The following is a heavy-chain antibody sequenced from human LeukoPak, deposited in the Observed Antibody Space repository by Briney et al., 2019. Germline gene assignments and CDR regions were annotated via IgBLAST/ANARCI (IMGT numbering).Heavy chain of an antibody. CDR3: ARHQGGYNTFDY. CDR2: IYTSGST. D-gene: IGHD5-24*01. V-gene: IGHV4-4*09. J-gene: IGHJ4*02. Sequence: SETLSLTCTVSGDSISSYYCSWIRQPPGRGLEWIGYIYTSGSTNYNPSLKSRVTISVDTSKNQFSLKLSSVTAADTAVYYCARHQGGYNTFDYWAQGTLVTVSS. CDR1: GDSISSYY.